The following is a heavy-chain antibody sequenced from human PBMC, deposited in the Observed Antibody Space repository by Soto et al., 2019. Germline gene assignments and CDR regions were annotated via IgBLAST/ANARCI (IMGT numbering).Heavy chain of an antibody. V-gene: IGHV4-34*01. CDR2: INHSGST. CDR3: ARGITIFGVYYYYYYMDV. Sequence: QVQLQQWGAGLLKPSETLSLTCAVYGGSFSGYYWSWIRQPPGKGLEWIGEINHSGSTNYNPSLTSRVPISVHTSKNQFSLKLSSVTAADTAVYYCARGITIFGVYYYYYYMDVWGKGTTVTVSS. CDR1: GGSFSGYY. D-gene: IGHD3-3*01. J-gene: IGHJ6*03.